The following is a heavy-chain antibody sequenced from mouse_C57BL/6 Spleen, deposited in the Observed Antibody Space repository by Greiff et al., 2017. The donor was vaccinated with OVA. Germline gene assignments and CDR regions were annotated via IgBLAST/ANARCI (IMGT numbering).Heavy chain of an antibody. CDR3: RIYYYGSSLIDY. J-gene: IGHJ4*01. Sequence: VQLQQSGAELVRPGASVTLSCKASGYTFTDYEMHWVKQTPVHGLEWIGAIDPETGGTAYNQKFKGKAILTADKSSSTAYMELRSLTSEDSAVYYCRIYYYGSSLIDYWGQGTSVTVSS. D-gene: IGHD1-1*01. V-gene: IGHV1-15*01. CDR1: GYTFTDYE. CDR2: IDPETGGT.